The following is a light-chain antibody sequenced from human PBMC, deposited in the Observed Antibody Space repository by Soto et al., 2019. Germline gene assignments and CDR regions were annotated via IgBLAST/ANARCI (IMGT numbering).Light chain of an antibody. J-gene: IGLJ2*01. CDR1: SSDFGSYNL. V-gene: IGLV2-23*02. CDR3: CSYAASSTLL. CDR2: EVT. Sequence: QSALTQPASVSGSPGQSITISCTGTSSDFGSYNLVSWYQQHPGKAPKLMISEVTKRPSGGSYRFSGSRSGNTASLTISGLQAEDEADYYCCSYAASSTLLFGGGTKLTVL.